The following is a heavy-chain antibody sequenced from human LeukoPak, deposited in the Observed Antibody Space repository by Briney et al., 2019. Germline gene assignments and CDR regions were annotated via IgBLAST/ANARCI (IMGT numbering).Heavy chain of an antibody. Sequence: GGSLRLSCAASGFTFSTHWMSWVRQAPGKGLEWVANIKQDGIEKYYVHSVKGRFTISRDNAKNSLYLQMSSLRVEDTAVYYCARGDFWSGPGFDYWGQGTLVTVSS. CDR2: IKQDGIEK. D-gene: IGHD3-3*01. CDR1: GFTFSTHW. CDR3: ARGDFWSGPGFDY. V-gene: IGHV3-7*01. J-gene: IGHJ4*02.